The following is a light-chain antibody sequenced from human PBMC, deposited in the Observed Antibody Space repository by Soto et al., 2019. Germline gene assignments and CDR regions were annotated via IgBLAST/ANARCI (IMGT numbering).Light chain of an antibody. CDR3: SSYTSSSTLGVV. CDR1: SSDVGGYNY. CDR2: DVS. Sequence: QSVLTQPASVSGSPGQSITISCTGTSSDVGGYNYVSWYQQHPGKAPKLMIYDVSNRPSGVSNRFSGSKSGNTSSLTISGLQAEDEVAYYCSSYTSSSTLGVVFGGGTKVTVL. V-gene: IGLV2-14*01. J-gene: IGLJ2*01.